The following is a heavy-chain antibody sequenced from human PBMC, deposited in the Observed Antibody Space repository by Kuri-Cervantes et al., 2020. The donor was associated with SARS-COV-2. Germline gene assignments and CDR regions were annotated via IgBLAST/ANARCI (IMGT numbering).Heavy chain of an antibody. CDR1: GFTFSSYA. V-gene: IGHV3-30*04. CDR2: ISYDGSNK. Sequence: GGSLRLSCAASGFTFSSYAMHWVRQAPGKGLEWVAVISYDGSNKYYADSVKGRFTISRDNSKNTLYLQMNSLRAEDTAVYYCAKDEGGDGSIGYWGQGTLVTVSS. D-gene: IGHD4-17*01. J-gene: IGHJ4*02. CDR3: AKDEGGDGSIGY.